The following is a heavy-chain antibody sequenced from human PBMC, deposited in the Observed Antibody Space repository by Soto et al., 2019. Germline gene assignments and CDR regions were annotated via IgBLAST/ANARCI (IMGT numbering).Heavy chain of an antibody. CDR3: ARESWVYDFWSGFLWYYYGMDV. CDR1: GFTFSSYG. V-gene: IGHV3-33*01. D-gene: IGHD3-3*01. J-gene: IGHJ6*02. Sequence: QVQLVESGGGVVQPGRSLRLSCAASGFTFSSYGMHWVRQAPGKGLEWVAVIWYDGSNKYYADSVKGRFTISRDNSKNTLYLQMNSLRAEDTAVYYCARESWVYDFWSGFLWYYYGMDVWGQGTTVTVSS. CDR2: IWYDGSNK.